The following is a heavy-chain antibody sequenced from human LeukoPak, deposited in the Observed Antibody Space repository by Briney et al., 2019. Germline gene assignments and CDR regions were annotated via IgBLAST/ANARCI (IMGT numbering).Heavy chain of an antibody. J-gene: IGHJ4*02. CDR3: AADRGGWSY. D-gene: IGHD6-19*01. CDR1: GFTFSNYL. Sequence: GGSLRLSCAASGFTFSNYLMHWVRQAPGEGLVWVSHITGDGTHILYADSVKGRFTMSRDNAKNTLYLQMNSLRAGDTAVYYCAADRGGWSYWGQGTLVTVSS. CDR2: ITGDGTHI. V-gene: IGHV3-74*01.